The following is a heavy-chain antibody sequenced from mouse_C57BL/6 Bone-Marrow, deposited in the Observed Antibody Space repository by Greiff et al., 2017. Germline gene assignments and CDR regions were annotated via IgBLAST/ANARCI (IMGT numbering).Heavy chain of an antibody. CDR1: GFNIKDDY. V-gene: IGHV14-4*01. CDR2: IDPENGDT. CDR3: TTVVHY. J-gene: IGHJ2*01. D-gene: IGHD1-1*01. Sequence: VQLKESGAELVRPGASVKLSCTASGFNIKDDYMHWVKQRPEQGLEWIGWIDPENGDTEYASKFQGKATITADTSSNPAYLQLSSLTSEDTAVYYCTTVVHYWGQGTTLTVSA.